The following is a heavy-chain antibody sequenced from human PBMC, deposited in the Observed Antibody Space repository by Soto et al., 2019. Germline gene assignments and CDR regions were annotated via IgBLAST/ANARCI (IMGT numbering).Heavy chain of an antibody. CDR1: GYIFVNYG. Sequence: QVQLVQSGDEVKKPGASVKVSCKASGYIFVNYGIAWVRQAPGQGLEWMGWISPYTGNTHSATKVQGRLTMTTDTSTSTGYMDLGSLTSDDTAVYYCVMVYNYVTPTPQDVWGQGTTVTVSS. J-gene: IGHJ6*02. D-gene: IGHD3-16*01. CDR3: VMVYNYVTPTPQDV. V-gene: IGHV1-18*01. CDR2: ISPYTGNT.